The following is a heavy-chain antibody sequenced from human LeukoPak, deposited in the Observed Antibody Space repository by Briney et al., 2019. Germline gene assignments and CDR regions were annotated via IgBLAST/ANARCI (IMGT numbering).Heavy chain of an antibody. V-gene: IGHV1-18*01. Sequence: ASVKVSCKASGYTFTSYGISWVRQAPGQGLEWMGWIHIYRGNTNYAQKFQGRVTMTTDTSTSTVYMEVRGLRSDDTAMYYCARDIGITVADSFDPWGQGTLVTVSS. J-gene: IGHJ5*02. CDR2: IHIYRGNT. CDR3: ARDIGITVADSFDP. CDR1: GYTFTSYG. D-gene: IGHD6-13*01.